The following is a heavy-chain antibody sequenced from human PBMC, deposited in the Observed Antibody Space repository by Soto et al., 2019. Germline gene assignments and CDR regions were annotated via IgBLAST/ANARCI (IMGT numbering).Heavy chain of an antibody. J-gene: IGHJ6*02. CDR2: ISSDGTGT. Sequence: EMQLVESGGDLVQPGGSLRLSCTASGFTFSDYWMHWVRYAPGKGLVCVSRISSDGTGTTYADSVKGRFTISRDNAKNTLYLQMNNLRDEDTAVYYCACSYGMDVWGQGTTVTVSS. D-gene: IGHD3-10*02. CDR3: ACSYGMDV. V-gene: IGHV3-74*01. CDR1: GFTFSDYW.